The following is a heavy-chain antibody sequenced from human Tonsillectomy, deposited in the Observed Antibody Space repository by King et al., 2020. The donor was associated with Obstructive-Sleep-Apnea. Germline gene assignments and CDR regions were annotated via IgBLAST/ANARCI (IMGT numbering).Heavy chain of an antibody. Sequence: VQLVESGGGLVQPGGSLRLSCAASGFTFSSYSMNWVRQAPGKGVEWVSYISSSSSTIYFADSVKGRFTISRDNAKNSLYLQMNSLRAEDTAVYYCARDYPAQDIVVVPAAMGYYYYGMDVWGQGTTVTVSS. CDR1: GFTFSSYS. CDR2: ISSSSSTI. D-gene: IGHD2-2*01. CDR3: ARDYPAQDIVVVPAAMGYYYYGMDV. V-gene: IGHV3-48*04. J-gene: IGHJ6*02.